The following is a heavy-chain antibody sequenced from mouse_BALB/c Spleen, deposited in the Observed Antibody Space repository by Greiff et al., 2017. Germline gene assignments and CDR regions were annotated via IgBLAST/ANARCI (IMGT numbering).Heavy chain of an antibody. D-gene: IGHD2-10*02. V-gene: IGHV3-6*02. Sequence: EVQVVESGPGLVKPSQSLSLTCSVTGYSITSGYYWNWIRQFPGNKLEWMGYISYDGSNNYNPSLKNRISITRDTSKNQFFLKLNSVTTEDTATYYCARRVYDWGQGTLVTVSA. CDR3: ARRVYD. CDR2: ISYDGSN. J-gene: IGHJ3*01. CDR1: GYSITSGYY.